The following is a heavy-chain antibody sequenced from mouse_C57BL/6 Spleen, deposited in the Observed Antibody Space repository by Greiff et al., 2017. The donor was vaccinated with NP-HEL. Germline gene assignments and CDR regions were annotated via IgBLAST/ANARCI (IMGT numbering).Heavy chain of an antibody. V-gene: IGHV5-17*01. J-gene: IGHJ1*03. Sequence: EVKLVESGGGLVKPGGSLKLSCAASGFTFSDYGMHWVRQTPEKGLEWVAYISSGSSTIYYADTVKGRFTISRDNAKNTLFLQMTRLRSEDTAMYYCARTRRGYFEVWGTGTTVTVSS. D-gene: IGHD2-12*01. CDR1: GFTFSDYG. CDR3: ARTRRGYFEV. CDR2: ISSGSSTI.